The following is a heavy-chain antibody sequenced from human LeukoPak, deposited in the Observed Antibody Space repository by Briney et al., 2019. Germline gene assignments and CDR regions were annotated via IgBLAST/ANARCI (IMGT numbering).Heavy chain of an antibody. CDR3: ARDARFSYAAAVNWFDP. CDR1: GLSFSSLW. Sequence: GGSLRLSCVASGLSFSSLWMSWVRQAPGKGLEWVANIKKDGSEKYYVDSVKGRFTISRDNAKTPLYLQMNSLRAEDTAVYYCARDARFSYAAAVNWFDPWGQGTLVTVSS. J-gene: IGHJ5*02. V-gene: IGHV3-7*01. CDR2: IKKDGSEK. D-gene: IGHD4-17*01.